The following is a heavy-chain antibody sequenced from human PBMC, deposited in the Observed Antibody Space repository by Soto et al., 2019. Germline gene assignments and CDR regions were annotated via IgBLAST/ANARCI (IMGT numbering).Heavy chain of an antibody. J-gene: IGHJ4*02. CDR2: TNGDGSTT. D-gene: IGHD6-13*01. V-gene: IGHV3-74*01. Sequence: LRLSCAASGFTFSVYWIHWVRQAPGKGLVWVSRTNGDGSTTSYADSVKGRFTISRDNAKHTLYLQMNSLRAEDTAVYYCARGFSSSWYVVYWGQGTLVTVSS. CDR3: ARGFSSSWYVVY. CDR1: GFTFSVYW.